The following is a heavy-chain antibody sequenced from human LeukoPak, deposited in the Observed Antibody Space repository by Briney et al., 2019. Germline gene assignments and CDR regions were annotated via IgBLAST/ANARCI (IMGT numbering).Heavy chain of an antibody. CDR2: ISISGIKT. CDR1: EFDFSTHA. J-gene: IGHJ4*02. D-gene: IGHD2-2*01. V-gene: IGHV3-23*01. Sequence: PGGSLRLSCAASEFDFSTHAMTWVRQAPGKGLEWVSAISISGIKTYYADSVKGRFTISRDNSKNTLYLQMYSLRAEDTAVYYCARGRTQRGIVVVPAAIRFVGDYWGQGTLVTVSS. CDR3: ARGRTQRGIVVVPAAIRFVGDY.